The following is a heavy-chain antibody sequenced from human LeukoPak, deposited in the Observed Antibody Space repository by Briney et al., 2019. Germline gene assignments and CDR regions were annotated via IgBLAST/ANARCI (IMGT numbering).Heavy chain of an antibody. J-gene: IGHJ4*02. CDR1: GFTFSSYS. CDR2: ISSSSSYI. D-gene: IGHD6-19*01. V-gene: IGHV3-21*01. Sequence: GGSLRLSCAASGFTFSSYSMNWVRQAPGKGLEWVSSISSSSSYINYADSVKGRFTISRDNAKNSLYLQMNSLRAEDTAVYYCARDSEQWLVGVFDYWGQGTLVTVSS. CDR3: ARDSEQWLVGVFDY.